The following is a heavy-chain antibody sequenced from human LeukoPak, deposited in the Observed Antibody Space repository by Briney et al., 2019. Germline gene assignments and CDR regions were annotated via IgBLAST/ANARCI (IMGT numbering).Heavy chain of an antibody. CDR2: IYHSGST. J-gene: IGHJ3*02. V-gene: IGHV4-38-2*01. Sequence: SETLSLTCAVSGYSISSGYYWGWIRQPPGKGLEWIGSIYHSGSTYYNPSLKSRVTISVDTPKNQFSLKLSSVTDADTAVYYCARRLEYSSGWYGNDAFDIWGQGTMVTVSS. CDR1: GYSISSGYY. D-gene: IGHD6-19*01. CDR3: ARRLEYSSGWYGNDAFDI.